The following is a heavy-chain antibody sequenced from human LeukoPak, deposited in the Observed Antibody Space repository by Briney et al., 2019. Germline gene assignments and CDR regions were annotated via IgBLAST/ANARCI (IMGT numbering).Heavy chain of an antibody. CDR2: IRYDGSNK. V-gene: IGHV3-30*02. J-gene: IGHJ6*03. D-gene: IGHD1-26*01. Sequence: GGTLRLSCAASGFPFSSYGMHWVRQAPGKGLEWVAFIRYDGSNKYYADSVKGRFTISRDNSKNTLYLQMNSLRAEDTAVYYCARDPYSGTYGDTYYYYMDVWGKGTTVTISS. CDR1: GFPFSSYG. CDR3: ARDPYSGTYGDTYYYYMDV.